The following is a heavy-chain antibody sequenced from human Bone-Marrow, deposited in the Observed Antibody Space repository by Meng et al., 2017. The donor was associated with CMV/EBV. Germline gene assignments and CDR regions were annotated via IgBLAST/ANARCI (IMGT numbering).Heavy chain of an antibody. J-gene: IGHJ3*01. Sequence: SLKISCAASGFTSSNYWMSWVRQAPGKGLEWVANIKQDGNEKYYVDSVKGRFTISRDNAKSSLYLQMNSLRAEDTAVYYCARLSSSDDAFDVWGQGTMVTVSS. CDR3: ARLSSSDDAFDV. CDR1: GFTSSNYW. V-gene: IGHV3-7*01. CDR2: IKQDGNEK. D-gene: IGHD6-6*01.